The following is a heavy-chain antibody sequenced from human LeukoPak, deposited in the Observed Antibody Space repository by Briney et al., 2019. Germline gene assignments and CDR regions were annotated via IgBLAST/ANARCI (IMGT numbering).Heavy chain of an antibody. CDR1: GGTFSSYA. Sequence: SVKVSCKASGGTFSSYAISWVRQAPGQGLEWMGGIIPIFGTANYAQKFQGRVTITADESTSTAYMELSSLRSEDTAVYYCAREIVGATTTVGKGAFDIWGQGTMDTVSS. CDR3: AREIVGATTTVGKGAFDI. J-gene: IGHJ3*02. V-gene: IGHV1-69*13. D-gene: IGHD1-26*01. CDR2: IIPIFGTA.